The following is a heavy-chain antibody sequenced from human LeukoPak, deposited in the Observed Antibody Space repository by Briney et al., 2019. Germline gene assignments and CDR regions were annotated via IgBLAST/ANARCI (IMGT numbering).Heavy chain of an antibody. J-gene: IGHJ4*02. D-gene: IGHD3-3*01. CDR1: GYTFIDHY. CDR3: ARRGGYYDY. Sequence: ASVKVSCKASGYTFIDHYMHWVRQAPGQGLEWMGWINPNSGGTNYAQKFQGRVTLTRDTSFSTAYMELSRLTSDDTAVYYCARRGGYYDYWGQGTLVTVSS. CDR2: INPNSGGT. V-gene: IGHV1-2*02.